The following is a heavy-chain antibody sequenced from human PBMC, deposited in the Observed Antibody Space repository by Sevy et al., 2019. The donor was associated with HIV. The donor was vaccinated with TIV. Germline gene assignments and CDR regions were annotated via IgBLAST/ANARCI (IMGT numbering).Heavy chain of an antibody. CDR1: GGSVSSGSYY. J-gene: IGHJ4*02. D-gene: IGHD6-13*01. CDR3: ARGKVGSWSLGYFDY. CDR2: IYYSWST. V-gene: IGHV4-61*01. Sequence: SETLSLTCTVSGGSVSSGSYYWSWIRQPPGKGLEWIGYIYYSWSTNYNPSLKSRVTISVDTSKNQFSLKLSSVTAADTAVYYCARGKVGSWSLGYFDYWGQGTLVTVSS.